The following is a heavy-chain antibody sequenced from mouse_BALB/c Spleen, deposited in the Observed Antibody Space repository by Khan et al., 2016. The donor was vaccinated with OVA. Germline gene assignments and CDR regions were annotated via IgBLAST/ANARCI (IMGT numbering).Heavy chain of an antibody. Sequence: QVQLQQSGAELVRPGVSVKISCKGSGYTFTDYAMHWVKQSHAKSLEWIGVISTYYGDANYNQKFKGKATMTVDYSSSTAYMVLARLTPAASAISYCARSHSGFAYWGQGTLVTVS. CDR1: GYTFTDYA. J-gene: IGHJ3*01. CDR3: ARSHSGFAY. CDR2: ISTYYGDA. V-gene: IGHV1S137*01.